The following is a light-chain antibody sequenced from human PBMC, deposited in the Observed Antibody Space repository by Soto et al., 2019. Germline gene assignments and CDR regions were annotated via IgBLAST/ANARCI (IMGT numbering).Light chain of an antibody. CDR3: QTWGTGIHYV. CDR2: LNSDGNH. V-gene: IGLV4-69*01. J-gene: IGLJ1*01. CDR1: SGHSSYA. Sequence: QPVLTQSPSASASLGASVKLTCTLSSGHSSYAIAWHQQQPEKGPRYLMKLNSDGNHSKGDGIPDRFSGSSSGAERYLTISSLQSEDEADYYCQTWGTGIHYVFGTGTKLTVL.